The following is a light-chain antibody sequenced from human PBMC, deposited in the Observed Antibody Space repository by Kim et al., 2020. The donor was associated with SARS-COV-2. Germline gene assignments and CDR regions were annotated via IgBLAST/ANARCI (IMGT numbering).Light chain of an antibody. CDR1: QSIRSY. CDR2: TAS. V-gene: IGKV1-39*01. Sequence: DIQMTQSPFSLSASVGDRVTITCRASQSIRSYLNWYQQKPGKAPKALMYTASTLHSGVSSRFSGSGSGTDFTLTISSLQPEDCGIYYCQQNFSIPYTFGQGTKLEI. CDR3: QQNFSIPYT. J-gene: IGKJ2*01.